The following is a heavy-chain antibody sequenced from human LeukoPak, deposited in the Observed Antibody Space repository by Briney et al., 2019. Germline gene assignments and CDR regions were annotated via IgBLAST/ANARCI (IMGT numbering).Heavy chain of an antibody. D-gene: IGHD6-6*01. CDR2: INHSGST. V-gene: IGHV4-34*01. Sequence: SETLSLTCGVYGGSLNGFYWSWIRQPPGKGLEWIGEINHSGSTNYNPSLKSRVTISVDTSKNQFSLKLSSVTAADTAVYYCVREYTTSSTAFDIWGQGTMVTVSS. J-gene: IGHJ3*02. CDR1: GGSLNGFY. CDR3: VREYTTSSTAFDI.